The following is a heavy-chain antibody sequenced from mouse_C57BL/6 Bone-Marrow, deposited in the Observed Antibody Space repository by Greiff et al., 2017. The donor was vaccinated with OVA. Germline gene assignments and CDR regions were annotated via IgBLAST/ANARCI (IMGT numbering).Heavy chain of an antibody. D-gene: IGHD2-4*01. V-gene: IGHV1-9*01. J-gene: IGHJ1*03. Sequence: QVQLQQSGAELMKPGASVKLSCKATGYTFTGYWIEWVKQRPGHGLEWIGEILPGSGSTNYNEKFQGNATFTADTSSNTAYMQLSSLTTEDSAIYYCSRGGYDYDWYFDVWGTGTTVTVSA. CDR1: GYTFTGYW. CDR3: SRGGYDYDWYFDV. CDR2: ILPGSGST.